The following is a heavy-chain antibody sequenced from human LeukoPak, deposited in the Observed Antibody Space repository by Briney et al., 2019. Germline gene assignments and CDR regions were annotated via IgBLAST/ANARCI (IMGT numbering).Heavy chain of an antibody. CDR1: GFTFNTCA. J-gene: IGHJ4*02. CDR3: AKDRGSPYFDY. V-gene: IGHV3-23*01. Sequence: GGSLRLSCAASGFTFNTCAMTWVRQAPGKGLEWVSTIDGSSRSTYYADSVKGRFTISRDNSKNTLYLQMNSLRAEDTAVYYCAKDRGSPYFDYWGQGTLVTVSS. D-gene: IGHD1-26*01. CDR2: IDGSSRST.